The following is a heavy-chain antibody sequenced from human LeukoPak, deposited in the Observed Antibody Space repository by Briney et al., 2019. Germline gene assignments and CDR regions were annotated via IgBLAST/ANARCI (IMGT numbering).Heavy chain of an antibody. Sequence: GGSLRLSCAASGFTCSSCSMNWVRQAPGKGLEWVSSISSSSSYIYYADSVKGRFTISRDNAKNSLYLQMNSLRAEDTAVYYCARTAPRVYYYDSSGYSPSEDYWGQGTLVTVSS. V-gene: IGHV3-21*01. CDR3: ARTAPRVYYYDSSGYSPSEDY. J-gene: IGHJ4*02. CDR2: ISSSSSYI. CDR1: GFTCSSCS. D-gene: IGHD3-22*01.